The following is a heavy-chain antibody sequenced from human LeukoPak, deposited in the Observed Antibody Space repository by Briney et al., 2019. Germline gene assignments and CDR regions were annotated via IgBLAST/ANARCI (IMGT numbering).Heavy chain of an antibody. CDR3: TTDPSPPYYYGSVGY. CDR1: GFTFSNAW. Sequence: PGGSLRLPCAASGFTFSNAWMSWLRHAPGKALEWVGRIKSKTDGGPTEYAAPVKGRFTISRHDSKNTLYLQMNSLKTEDTAVYYCTTDPSPPYYYGSVGYWGQGTLVTVSS. J-gene: IGHJ4*02. CDR2: IKSKTDGGPT. D-gene: IGHD3-10*01. V-gene: IGHV3-15*01.